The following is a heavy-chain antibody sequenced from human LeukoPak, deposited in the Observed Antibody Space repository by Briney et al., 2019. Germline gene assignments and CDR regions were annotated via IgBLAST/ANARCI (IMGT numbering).Heavy chain of an antibody. J-gene: IGHJ4*02. CDR2: ISAYNGNT. Sequence: ASVKVSCKASGYTFTSYGISWVRQAPGQGLEWMGWISAYNGNTNYAQKLQGRVTMTTDTSTSTVHMEVTSLRSDDTAVYYCARDGYSSSWYLDYWGQGTLVTVSS. V-gene: IGHV1-18*01. D-gene: IGHD6-13*01. CDR3: ARDGYSSSWYLDY. CDR1: GYTFTSYG.